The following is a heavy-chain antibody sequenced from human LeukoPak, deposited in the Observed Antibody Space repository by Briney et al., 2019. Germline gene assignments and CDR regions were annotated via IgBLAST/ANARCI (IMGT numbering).Heavy chain of an antibody. J-gene: IGHJ5*02. CDR1: GFTFSNYW. V-gene: IGHV3-74*01. Sequence: GGSLRLSCVASGFTFSNYWMHWVRQPPGKGLVWVSRIYVDGRTTNYADTVKGRFTISRDNAKNTVYLEMNSLSVEDTATYYCIRDFRSADLWGQGTLVTVTS. CDR2: IYVDGRTT. CDR3: IRDFRSADL.